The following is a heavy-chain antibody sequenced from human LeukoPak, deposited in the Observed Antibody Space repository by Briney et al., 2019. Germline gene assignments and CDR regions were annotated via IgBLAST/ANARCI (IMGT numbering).Heavy chain of an antibody. J-gene: IGHJ5*02. Sequence: GASVKVSCKASGYTFTSYDINWVRQATGQGLEWMGWMIPNSGNTGYAQKFQGRVTMTRNTSISTAYMELSSLRSEDTAVYYCARVPPAFIAAAEGNWFDPWGQGTLVTVSS. CDR1: GYTFTSYD. D-gene: IGHD6-13*01. CDR2: MIPNSGNT. V-gene: IGHV1-8*01. CDR3: ARVPPAFIAAAEGNWFDP.